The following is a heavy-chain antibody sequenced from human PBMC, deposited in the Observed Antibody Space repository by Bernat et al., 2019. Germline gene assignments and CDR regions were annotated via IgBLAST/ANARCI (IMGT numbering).Heavy chain of an antibody. J-gene: IGHJ5*02. CDR1: GGTFSSYA. Sequence: QVQLVQSGAEVKKPGSSVKVSCKASGGTFSSYAISWVRQAPGQGLEWMGGIIPIFGTASYAQKCQGRVPITTDNSTSTAYMELSRLSTEDTAVYYCAGLGPISYDGSGYRFDPWDQGTLVTVSS. CDR2: IIPIFGTA. D-gene: IGHD3-22*01. V-gene: IGHV1-69*06. CDR3: AGLGPISYDGSGYRFDP.